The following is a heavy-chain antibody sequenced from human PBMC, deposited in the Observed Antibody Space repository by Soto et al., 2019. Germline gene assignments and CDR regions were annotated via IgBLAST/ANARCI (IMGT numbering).Heavy chain of an antibody. CDR3: ARAPYYDILTGYSTYYYYGMDV. D-gene: IGHD3-9*01. CDR1: GYTFTSYY. V-gene: IGHV1-46*01. CDR2: INPSGGTA. J-gene: IGHJ6*02. Sequence: ASVKVSCKASGYTFTSYYMHWVRQAPGQGLEWMGIINPSGGTANYAQKFQGRVTITADESTSTAYMELSSLRSEDTAVYYCARAPYYDILTGYSTYYYYGMDVWGQGTTVTVSS.